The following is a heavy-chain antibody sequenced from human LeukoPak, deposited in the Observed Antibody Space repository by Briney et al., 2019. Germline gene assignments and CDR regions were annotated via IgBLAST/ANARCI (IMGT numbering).Heavy chain of an antibody. CDR3: AKVSFDGGVIPYFDS. V-gene: IGHV3-23*01. J-gene: IGHJ4*02. D-gene: IGHD3-16*02. Sequence: GGSLRLSCAASGFSFTKYAMSWVRQAPGKGLEWVSGMSSSGDSTDYADSVKGRFTISRNNSKNTLYLRMDSLRVEDTAVFYCAKVSFDGGVIPYFDSWGQGTVVTVSS. CDR1: GFSFTKYA. CDR2: MSSSGDST.